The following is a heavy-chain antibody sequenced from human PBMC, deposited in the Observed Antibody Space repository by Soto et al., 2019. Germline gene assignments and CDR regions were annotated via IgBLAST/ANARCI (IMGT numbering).Heavy chain of an antibody. D-gene: IGHD6-13*01. V-gene: IGHV3-30*18. Sequence: QVQLLESGGGLVQPGRSLRLSCAASGFTFSSYGMHWVRQAPGKGLEWVAVISYDGSNKYYADSVKGRFTISRDNSKNQLYLQMKSLRAEDTAVYYSAKAAAAAFDYWGHGTLVTVAS. CDR3: AKAAAAAFDY. J-gene: IGHJ4*01. CDR2: ISYDGSNK. CDR1: GFTFSSYG.